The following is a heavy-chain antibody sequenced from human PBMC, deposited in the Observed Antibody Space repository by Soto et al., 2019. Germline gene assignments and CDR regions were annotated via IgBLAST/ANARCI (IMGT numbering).Heavy chain of an antibody. J-gene: IGHJ4*02. CDR2: IIPILGIA. V-gene: IGHV1-69*04. Sequence: ASVKVSCKASGGTFSSYTISWVRQAPGQGLEWMGRIIPILGIANYAQKFQGRVTITADKSTSTAYMELSSLRSEDTAVYYCARDEGAAARGSDFWGQGTLVTVSS. CDR1: GGTFSSYT. D-gene: IGHD6-13*01. CDR3: ARDEGAAARGSDF.